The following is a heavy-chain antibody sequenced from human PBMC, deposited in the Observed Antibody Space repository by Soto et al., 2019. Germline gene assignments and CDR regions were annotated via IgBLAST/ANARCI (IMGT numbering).Heavy chain of an antibody. CDR1: GYSFTSYW. CDR2: IDPSDSYT. D-gene: IGHD6-6*01. CDR3: ARLGPTPIRYSSSSDFDY. J-gene: IGHJ4*02. Sequence: GESLKISCKGSGYSFTSYWISWVRQMPGKGLEWMGRIDPSDSYTNYSPSFQGHVTISADKSISTAYLQWSSLKASDTAMYYCARLGPTPIRYSSSSDFDYWGQGTLVTVSS. V-gene: IGHV5-10-1*01.